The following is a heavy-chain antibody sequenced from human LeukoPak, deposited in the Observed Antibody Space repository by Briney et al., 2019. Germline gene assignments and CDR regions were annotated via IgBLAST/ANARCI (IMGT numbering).Heavy chain of an antibody. Sequence: PSETLSLTCTVSGGSISSSSYYWGWIRQPPGKGLEWMGSIYYSGSTYYNPSLKSRVTISVDTSKNQFSLKLSSVTAADTAVYYCARTGDYYDSSGYYDFDYWGQGTLVTVSS. V-gene: IGHV4-39*01. D-gene: IGHD3-22*01. J-gene: IGHJ4*02. CDR1: GGSISSSSYY. CDR2: IYYSGST. CDR3: ARTGDYYDSSGYYDFDY.